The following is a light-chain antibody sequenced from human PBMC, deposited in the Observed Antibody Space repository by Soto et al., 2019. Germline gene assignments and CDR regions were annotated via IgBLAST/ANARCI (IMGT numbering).Light chain of an antibody. Sequence: DIVMTQSPLSLPVTPGEPASISCRSSQSLLHSNGYNYLDWYLQKPGQSPQLLIYLGSNRASGVPDRFSVSGSGTDFTLKISRVEAEDVGVYDCMQALQTPLTFGGGTKVEIK. CDR3: MQALQTPLT. V-gene: IGKV2-28*01. J-gene: IGKJ4*01. CDR1: QSLLHSNGYNY. CDR2: LGS.